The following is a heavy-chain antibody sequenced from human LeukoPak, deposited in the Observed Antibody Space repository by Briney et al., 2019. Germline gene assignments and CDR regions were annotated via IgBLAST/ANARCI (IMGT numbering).Heavy chain of an antibody. CDR3: AREGCYAFDI. CDR2: IYPGDSDT. V-gene: IGHV5-51*01. J-gene: IGHJ3*02. Sequence: GESLKISCKGSGYSFTSYWIGWVRQMPGKGLEWMGIIYPGDSDTRYSPSFQGQVTISADKSISTAYLQWRSLKPSDTDMYYGAREGCYAFDIWGQGTMVTVSS. CDR1: GYSFTSYW.